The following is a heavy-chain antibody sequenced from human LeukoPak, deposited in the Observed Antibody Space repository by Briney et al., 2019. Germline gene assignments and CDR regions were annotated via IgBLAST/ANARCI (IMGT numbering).Heavy chain of an antibody. V-gene: IGHV4-30-2*01. CDR3: ARDSGYCSSTSCYNWFDP. Sequence: PSETLSLTCAVCGGSNSRGGYSWRWVPQPPAKSLERNGYICHSGSTYYNPSLKSRVTISVDRSKNQFSLKLSSVTAADTAVYYCARDSGYCSSTSCYNWFDPWGQGTLVTVSS. D-gene: IGHD2-2*03. J-gene: IGHJ5*02. CDR1: GGSNSRGGYS. CDR2: ICHSGST.